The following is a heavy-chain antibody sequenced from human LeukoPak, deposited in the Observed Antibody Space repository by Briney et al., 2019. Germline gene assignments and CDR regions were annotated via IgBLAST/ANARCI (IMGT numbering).Heavy chain of an antibody. CDR2: ISAYNGNT. CDR1: GYTFTSYG. V-gene: IGHV1-18*01. CDR3: ARVGRYCSGGSCYSFSDWFDP. Sequence: ASVKVSCKASGYTFTSYGISWVRQAPGQGLEWMGWISAYNGNTNYAQKLQGRVTMTTVTSTSTAYMELRSLRSDDTAVYYCARVGRYCSGGSCYSFSDWFDPWGQGTLVTVSS. J-gene: IGHJ5*02. D-gene: IGHD2-15*01.